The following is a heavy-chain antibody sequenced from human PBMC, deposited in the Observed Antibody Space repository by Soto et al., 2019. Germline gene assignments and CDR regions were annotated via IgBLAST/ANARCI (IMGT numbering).Heavy chain of an antibody. Sequence: QVQLQESGPGLVKPSETLSLTCTVSSDSISGYYWTWVRQPPGKGLEWIGYVYYSGSTSYSPSLKSRVALSVDTSKNHLSLKLDSVTAADTAVYYCARITSQSYGMDVWGQGTTVTVSS. CDR3: ARITSQSYGMDV. V-gene: IGHV4-59*01. D-gene: IGHD2-2*01. CDR2: VYYSGST. CDR1: SDSISGYY. J-gene: IGHJ6*02.